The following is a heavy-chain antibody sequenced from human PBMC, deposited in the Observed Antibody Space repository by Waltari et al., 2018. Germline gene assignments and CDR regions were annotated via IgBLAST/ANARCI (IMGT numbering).Heavy chain of an antibody. CDR3: ARDEGIAVAENYYYGMDV. D-gene: IGHD6-19*01. CDR1: GGTFSSYA. V-gene: IGHV1-69*05. Sequence: QVQLVQSGAEVKKPGYSVKVSCKASGGTFSSYAISWVRQAPGQGLEWMGGIIPIFGTANYAQKFQGRVTITTDESTSTAYMELSSLRSEDTVVYYCARDEGIAVAENYYYGMDVWGQGTTVTVSS. CDR2: IIPIFGTA. J-gene: IGHJ6*02.